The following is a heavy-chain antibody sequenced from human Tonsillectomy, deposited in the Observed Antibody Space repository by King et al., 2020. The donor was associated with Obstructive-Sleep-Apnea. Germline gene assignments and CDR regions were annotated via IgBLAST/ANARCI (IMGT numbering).Heavy chain of an antibody. V-gene: IGHV4-59*13. CDR3: ARGNSYDSSCPYWYFDL. CDR1: GDSIRNYH. CDR2: MYNSGST. D-gene: IGHD3-22*01. J-gene: IGHJ2*01. Sequence: QLQESGPGLVKPSETLSLTCPVSGDSIRNYHWSWIRQPPGKGLEWIGYMYNSGSTNYNPSLKSRVTISVDTSKNQFSLKLTSVTAADTAVYYCARGNSYDSSCPYWYFDLWGRGTLVTVSS.